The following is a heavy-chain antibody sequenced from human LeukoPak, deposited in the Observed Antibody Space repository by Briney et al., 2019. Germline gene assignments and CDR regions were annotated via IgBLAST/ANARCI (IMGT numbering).Heavy chain of an antibody. CDR1: GFTFSSYA. Sequence: GGSLRLSCAASGFTFSSYAMSWGRPAPGKGLEWVSAISGSGGSTYYADSVKGRFTISRDNSKNTLYLQMNSLRAEDTAVYYCAKVLNTYSSGGFDYWGQGTLVTVSS. V-gene: IGHV3-23*01. CDR2: ISGSGGST. D-gene: IGHD2-15*01. CDR3: AKVLNTYSSGGFDY. J-gene: IGHJ4*02.